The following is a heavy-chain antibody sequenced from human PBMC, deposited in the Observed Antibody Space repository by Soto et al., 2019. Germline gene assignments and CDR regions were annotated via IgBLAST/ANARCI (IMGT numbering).Heavy chain of an antibody. Sequence: QVQLVQSGAEVKKPGASVKVSCKASGYTFTSYGISWVRQAPGQGLERMGWISAYNGNTNNAQKLQGRVTRTTDTSTSTAYMELRSLRSDDTAVYYCARRDGCSGGSCYPYYYYGMDVWGQGTTVTVSS. CDR2: ISAYNGNT. CDR3: ARRDGCSGGSCYPYYYYGMDV. CDR1: GYTFTSYG. V-gene: IGHV1-18*04. J-gene: IGHJ6*02. D-gene: IGHD2-15*01.